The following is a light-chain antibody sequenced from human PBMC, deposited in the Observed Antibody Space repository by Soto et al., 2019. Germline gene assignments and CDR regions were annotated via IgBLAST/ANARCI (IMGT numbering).Light chain of an antibody. CDR2: LAS. Sequence: DIQMTQSPATLSASVGDRVTITCRASQGISSYLAWYQQKPGKAPKLLIYLASTLHSGVPSRFSGSGSGTDFTLTISSLQPEDFATYYCQQSYSTPLTFGGGTKVDIK. V-gene: IGKV1-39*01. J-gene: IGKJ4*01. CDR3: QQSYSTPLT. CDR1: QGISSY.